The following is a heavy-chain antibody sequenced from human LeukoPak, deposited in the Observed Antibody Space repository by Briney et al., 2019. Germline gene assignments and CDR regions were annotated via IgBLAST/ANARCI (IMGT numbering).Heavy chain of an antibody. J-gene: IGHJ5*02. CDR3: ARTDSSGYYYGFDP. D-gene: IGHD3-22*01. CDR2: IYYSGST. Sequence: ASETLSLTCTVSGGSISTYYWSWIRQPPGKGLEWIGYIYYSGSTNYNPSLKSRVTISVDTSKNQFSLKLSSVTAADTAVYYCARTDSSGYYYGFDPWGQGTLVTVSS. CDR1: GGSISTYY. V-gene: IGHV4-59*08.